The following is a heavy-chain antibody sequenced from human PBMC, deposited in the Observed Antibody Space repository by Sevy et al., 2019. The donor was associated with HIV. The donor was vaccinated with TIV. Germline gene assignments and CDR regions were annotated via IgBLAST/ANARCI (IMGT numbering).Heavy chain of an antibody. D-gene: IGHD5-12*01. J-gene: IGHJ3*02. CDR3: AKIGAYSGYASFDAFDM. CDR2: IRGSGGST. V-gene: IGHV3-23*01. Sequence: GGSLRLSCAASGFSFSSYAMNWVRQAPGKRLEWISGIRGSGGSTYYADSVKGRFTISRDNSKNTLYLQMNSLRAEDTAIYYCAKIGAYSGYASFDAFDMWGQGTMVTVSS. CDR1: GFSFSSYA.